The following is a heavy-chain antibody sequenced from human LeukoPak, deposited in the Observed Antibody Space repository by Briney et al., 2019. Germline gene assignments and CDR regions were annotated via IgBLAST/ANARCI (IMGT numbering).Heavy chain of an antibody. Sequence: SETRSPTCTVSAASMASNYWSWVRQPPGKGRGWIGSIFYTATTTYNPPLTSRGSLSVDTSKNQFSLNPSSVTAADTDVYYCARHDDMVVTALGNWGQGTLVTVSS. CDR3: ARHDDMVVTALGN. CDR2: IFYTATT. CDR1: AASMASNY. J-gene: IGHJ4*02. V-gene: IGHV4-59*01. D-gene: IGHD2-21*02.